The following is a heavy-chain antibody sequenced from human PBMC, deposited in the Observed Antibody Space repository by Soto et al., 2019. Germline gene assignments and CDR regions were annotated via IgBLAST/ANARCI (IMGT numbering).Heavy chain of an antibody. CDR3: ARGVVRGVISWFDT. CDR2: IYHSGST. Sequence: SETLSLTCAVSGGSISSGGYSWSWIRQPPGKGLEWIGYIYHSGSTYYNPSLKSRVTISVDRPKNQFSLKLSSVTAADTAVYYCARGVVRGVISWFDTWGQGTLVTVSS. J-gene: IGHJ5*02. D-gene: IGHD3-10*01. V-gene: IGHV4-30-2*01. CDR1: GGSISSGGYS.